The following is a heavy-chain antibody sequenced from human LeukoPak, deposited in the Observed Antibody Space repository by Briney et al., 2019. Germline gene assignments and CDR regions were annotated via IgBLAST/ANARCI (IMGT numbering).Heavy chain of an antibody. D-gene: IGHD1-7*01. J-gene: IGHJ5*02. V-gene: IGHV4-4*07. CDR2: IYTSGST. Sequence: SETLSLTCSVSGGSIISYYWSWIRQPAGKGLEWIGRIYTSGSTNYNPSLKSRVTMSVDTSKNQFSLKLSSVTAADTAVYYCARDWDNWNYAQNWFDPWGQGTLVTVSS. CDR1: GGSIISYY. CDR3: ARDWDNWNYAQNWFDP.